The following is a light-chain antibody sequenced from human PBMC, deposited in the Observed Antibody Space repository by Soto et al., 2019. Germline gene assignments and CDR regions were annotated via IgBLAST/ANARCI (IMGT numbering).Light chain of an antibody. V-gene: IGKV3D-20*01. J-gene: IGKJ1*01. CDR3: QQYGSTPWT. CDR1: QRVSNNF. CDR2: DAT. Sequence: VVLTQFPGTLSLSPGEIATLSFGASQRVSNNFLGWYQQKPGLPPRLLIYDATSRANGIPERFSGRGSGTHFTLTISRLEPEDFAVYYCQQYGSTPWTFGRGTKVDIK.